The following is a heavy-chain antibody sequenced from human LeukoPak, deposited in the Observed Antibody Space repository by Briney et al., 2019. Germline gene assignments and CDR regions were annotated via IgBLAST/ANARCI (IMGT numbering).Heavy chain of an antibody. D-gene: IGHD1-7*01. CDR2: IMSDRSST. CDR3: ARDGNFYFDL. J-gene: IGHJ2*01. Sequence: GGSLRLSCAASGFTFSSYWMHWVRQTPGMGLVWVSRIMSDRSSTSYADSVKGRFTISRDNAKNSLYLQMNSLRAEDTAVYYCARDGNFYFDLWGRGTLVTVSS. V-gene: IGHV3-74*01. CDR1: GFTFSSYW.